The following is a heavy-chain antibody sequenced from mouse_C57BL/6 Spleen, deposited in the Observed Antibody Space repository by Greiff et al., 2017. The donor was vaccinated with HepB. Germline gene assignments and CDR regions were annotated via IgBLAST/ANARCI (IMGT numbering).Heavy chain of an antibody. CDR3: ARGANWDHFDY. V-gene: IGHV1-80*01. D-gene: IGHD4-1*01. J-gene: IGHJ2*01. CDR2: IYPGDGDT. CDR1: GYAFSSYW. Sequence: QVQLQQSGAELVKPGASVKISCKASGYAFSSYWMNWVKQRPGKGLEWIGQIYPGDGDTNYNGKFKGKATLTADKSSSTAYMQLSSLTSEDSAVYFCARGANWDHFDYWGQGTTLTVSS.